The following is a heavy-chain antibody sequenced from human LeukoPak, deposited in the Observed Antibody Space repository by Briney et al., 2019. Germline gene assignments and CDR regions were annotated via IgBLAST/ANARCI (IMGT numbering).Heavy chain of an antibody. D-gene: IGHD3-10*01. CDR2: INTNTGNP. CDR3: ARDISSSAGVLLWFGEPQRLGI. J-gene: IGHJ3*02. CDR1: GYTFTSYA. V-gene: IGHV7-4-1*02. Sequence: GASVKVSCKASGYTFTSYAMNWVRQAPGQGLEWMGWINTNTGNPTYAQGFTGRFVFSLDTSVSTAYLQISSLKAEDTAVYYCARDISSSAGVLLWFGEPQRLGIWGQGTMVTVSS.